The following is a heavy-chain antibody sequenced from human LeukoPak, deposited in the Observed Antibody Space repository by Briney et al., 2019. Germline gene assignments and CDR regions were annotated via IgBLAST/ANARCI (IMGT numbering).Heavy chain of an antibody. Sequence: GGSLRLSCAASGFTFSSYTMNWVRQAPGKGVEGVASISSSSSYIYYADSVEGRFTISRDNAKNSLYLQMNSLRAEDTAVYYCASSLVAGYYYYNYYYMDVWGKGTTVTVSS. CDR1: GFTFSSYT. V-gene: IGHV3-21*01. J-gene: IGHJ6*03. D-gene: IGHD5-18*01. CDR3: ASSLVAGYYYYNYYYMDV. CDR2: ISSSSSYI.